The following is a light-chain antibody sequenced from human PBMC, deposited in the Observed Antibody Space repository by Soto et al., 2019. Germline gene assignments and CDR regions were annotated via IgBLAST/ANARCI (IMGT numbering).Light chain of an antibody. Sequence: EIVLTQSPGTLSLSPGERATLSCRASQSVSSNFLAWYQQKPGQAPRLLIYGASNRATGIPDKFNGSGSGTDFTLTISRLEPEDFAVYYCQQYGSSPTTFGQGTKVDI. V-gene: IGKV3-20*01. J-gene: IGKJ1*01. CDR3: QQYGSSPTT. CDR1: QSVSSNF. CDR2: GAS.